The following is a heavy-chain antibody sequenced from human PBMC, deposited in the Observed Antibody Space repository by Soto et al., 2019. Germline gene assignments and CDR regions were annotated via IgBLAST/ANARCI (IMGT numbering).Heavy chain of an antibody. CDR2: IRSKANSYAT. J-gene: IGHJ4*02. D-gene: IGHD3-10*01. V-gene: IGHV3-73*01. CDR1: GFTFSGSA. Sequence: EVQLVESGGGLVQPGGSLKLSCAASGFTFSGSAMHWVRQASGKGLEWVGRIRSKANSYATAYAASVKGRFTISRDDSKNTAYQQMNSLKTEDTAVYYCTSSGYYYGSGSYYNATDYWGQGTLVTVSS. CDR3: TSSGYYYGSGSYYNATDY.